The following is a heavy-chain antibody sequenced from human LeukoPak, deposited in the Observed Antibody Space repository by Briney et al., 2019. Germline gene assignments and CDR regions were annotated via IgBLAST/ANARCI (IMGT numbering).Heavy chain of an antibody. CDR2: MNPNSGNT. J-gene: IGHJ6*03. V-gene: IGHV1-8*03. D-gene: IGHD3-3*01. CDR1: GYTFTSYD. Sequence: ASVKVSCKASGYTFTSYDINWVRQATGQGLEWMGWMNPNSGNTGYAQKFQGRVTITRNTSISTAYMELSSLRSEDTAVYYCARSRRFLEWFPQIPYYYYMDVWGKGTTVTVSS. CDR3: ARSRRFLEWFPQIPYYYYMDV.